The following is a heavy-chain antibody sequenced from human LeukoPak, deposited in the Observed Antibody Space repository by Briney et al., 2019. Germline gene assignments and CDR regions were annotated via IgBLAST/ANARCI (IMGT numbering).Heavy chain of an antibody. Sequence: SETLSLTCTVSGGSISSDYWSWFRQPPGKGLEWIGYIHYRGTTNYNPSLKSRVTISVDTSKNQFSLKLSSVTAADTAVYYCARHEGYYDFWGGYYGYFGAFDIWGQGTMVTVSS. CDR2: IHYRGTT. CDR1: GGSISSDY. D-gene: IGHD3-3*01. CDR3: ARHEGYYDFWGGYYGYFGAFDI. J-gene: IGHJ3*02. V-gene: IGHV4-59*08.